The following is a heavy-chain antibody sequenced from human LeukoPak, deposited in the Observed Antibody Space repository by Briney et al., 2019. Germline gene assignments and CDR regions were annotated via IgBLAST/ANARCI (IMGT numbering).Heavy chain of an antibody. J-gene: IGHJ3*02. CDR2: SRHKAKRYST. V-gene: IGHV3-72*01. D-gene: IGHD6-13*01. CDR1: GFTLSDHY. Sequence: GGSLRLSCAASGFTLSDHYMDWVRQAPGKGLEWVGRSRHKAKRYSTEYAASVKGRFTISRDDSKNSLYRQMNSLKTEGTAVYYCTRVLAAAANALDIWGQGTMVTVSS. CDR3: TRVLAAAANALDI.